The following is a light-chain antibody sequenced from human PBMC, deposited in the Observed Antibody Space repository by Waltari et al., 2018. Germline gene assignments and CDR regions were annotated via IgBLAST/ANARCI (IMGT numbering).Light chain of an antibody. CDR1: QSVGKY. Sequence: EVVLTQSPGTLSLSPGERATLSCRASQSVGKYLAWYQQKPGQAPRLLIYHASTRAPGIPDSFSGSGSGTDFSLTISRLEPEDFAVYYCQKYDYLPATFGQGTKLEIK. V-gene: IGKV3-20*01. CDR3: QKYDYLPAT. J-gene: IGKJ1*01. CDR2: HAS.